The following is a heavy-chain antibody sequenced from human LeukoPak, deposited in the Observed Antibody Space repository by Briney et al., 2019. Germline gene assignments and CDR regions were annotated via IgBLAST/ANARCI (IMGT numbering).Heavy chain of an antibody. CDR1: GGTFSSYA. CDR2: IIPIFGTA. CDR3: ARDKRAAAGTGLVSGSFDY. Sequence: SVKVSCKASGGTFSSYAISWVRQAPGQGLEWMGGIIPIFGTANYAQKFQGRVTITADESTSTAYMELSSLRSEDTAVYYCARDKRAAAGTGLVSGSFDYWGQGTLVTVSS. V-gene: IGHV1-69*13. D-gene: IGHD6-13*01. J-gene: IGHJ4*02.